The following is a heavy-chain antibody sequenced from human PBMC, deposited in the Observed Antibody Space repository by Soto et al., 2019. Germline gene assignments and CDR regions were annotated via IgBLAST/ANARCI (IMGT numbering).Heavy chain of an antibody. CDR1: GYTFTSYA. V-gene: IGHV1-3*01. CDR3: ARDLPTYYDFWSGYRNWFDP. D-gene: IGHD3-3*01. Sequence: ASVKVSCKASGYTFTSYAMHWVRQAPGQRLEWMGWIIAGNGNTKYSQKFQGRVTITRDTSASTAYMELSSLRSEDTAVYYCARDLPTYYDFWSGYRNWFDPWGQGTLVTAP. CDR2: IIAGNGNT. J-gene: IGHJ5*02.